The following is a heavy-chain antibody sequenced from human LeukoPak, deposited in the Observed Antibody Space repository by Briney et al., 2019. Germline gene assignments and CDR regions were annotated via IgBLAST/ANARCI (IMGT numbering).Heavy chain of an antibody. D-gene: IGHD3-3*01. J-gene: IGHJ4*02. V-gene: IGHV1-2*02. Sequence: ASVKVSCKASGYTFTGYYMHWVRQAPGQGLEWMGWINPNSGGTNYAQKFQGRVTMTRDTSISTAYMELSRLRSDDTAVYYCARTPYYDFWSVFDYWGQGTLVTVSP. CDR3: ARTPYYDFWSVFDY. CDR1: GYTFTGYY. CDR2: INPNSGGT.